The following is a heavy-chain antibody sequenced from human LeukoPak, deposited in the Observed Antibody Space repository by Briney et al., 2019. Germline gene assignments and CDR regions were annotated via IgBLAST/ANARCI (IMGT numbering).Heavy chain of an antibody. CDR1: GFTFTTYT. CDR3: ARDLAVGATYHDAFDI. J-gene: IGHJ3*02. Sequence: GGSLRLSCAVSGFTFTTYTMNWVRQAPGKGLEWVSVIYSGGSTYYADSVKGRFTISRDNSKNTLYLQMNSLRAEDTAVYYCARDLAVGATYHDAFDIWGQGTMVTVSS. V-gene: IGHV3-66*01. CDR2: IYSGGST. D-gene: IGHD1-26*01.